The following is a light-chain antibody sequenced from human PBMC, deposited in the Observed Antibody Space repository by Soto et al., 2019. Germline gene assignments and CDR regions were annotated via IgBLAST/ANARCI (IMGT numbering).Light chain of an antibody. Sequence: QSALTQPPSVSGSPGQSVTISCTGTSSDVGSYNRVSWYQQPPGTAPKLMIYEVSHRPSGVPDRFAGSKSGNTAPLTVSGLQAEDEDDYYCRSYASRSTLVFGGGTKVTVL. CDR3: RSYASRSTLV. V-gene: IGLV2-18*02. J-gene: IGLJ2*01. CDR1: SSDVGSYNR. CDR2: EVS.